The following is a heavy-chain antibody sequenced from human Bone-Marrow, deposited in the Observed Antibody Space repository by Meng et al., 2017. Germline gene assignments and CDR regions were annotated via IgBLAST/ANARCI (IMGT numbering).Heavy chain of an antibody. Sequence: SETLSLTCTVSGGSISSYYWSWIRQPPGKGLEWIGEINHSGSTNYNPSLKSRVTISVDTSKNQFSLKLSSVTAADTAVYYCARAGYDSSGYYYYYWGQGTLVTVSS. CDR3: ARAGYDSSGYYYYY. CDR1: GGSISSYY. CDR2: INHSGST. V-gene: IGHV4-34*01. J-gene: IGHJ4*02. D-gene: IGHD3-22*01.